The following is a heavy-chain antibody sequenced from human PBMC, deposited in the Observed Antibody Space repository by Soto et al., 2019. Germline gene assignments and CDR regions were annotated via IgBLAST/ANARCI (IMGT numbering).Heavy chain of an antibody. CDR2: ISGGGGST. D-gene: IGHD3-22*01. V-gene: IGHV3-23*01. CDR3: GKVGRYYYEMMGDFDI. CDR1: GFTFSSYA. J-gene: IGHJ3*02. Sequence: EVQLLESGGGLVQPGGSLRLSCAASGFTFSSYAMTWVRQAPGKGLEWVSAISGGGGSTYYADSVKGRFTISRDNXTXXRYLQLKHLKAEDTAVYYCGKVGRYYYEMMGDFDIWGPGTMVTGSS.